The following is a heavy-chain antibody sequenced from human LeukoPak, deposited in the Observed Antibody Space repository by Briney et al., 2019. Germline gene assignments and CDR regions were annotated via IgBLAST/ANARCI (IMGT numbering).Heavy chain of an antibody. V-gene: IGHV1-2*02. Sequence: ASVKVSCKASGYTFTGYYMHGVRQAPGQGLEWMGWINPNSGGTNYAQKFQGRVTMTRDTSISTAYMELSRLRSDDTDVYYCASMVMEGYYYYMDVWGKGTTVTVSS. CDR2: INPNSGGT. D-gene: IGHD2-21*01. CDR1: GYTFTGYY. J-gene: IGHJ6*03. CDR3: ASMVMEGYYYYMDV.